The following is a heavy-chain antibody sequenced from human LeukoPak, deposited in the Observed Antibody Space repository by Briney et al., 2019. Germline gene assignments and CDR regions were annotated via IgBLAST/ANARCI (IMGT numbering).Heavy chain of an antibody. V-gene: IGHV3-64D*06. D-gene: IGHD2-21*02. J-gene: IGHJ4*02. CDR3: VKELTETDVAVGCFDY. Sequence: GGSLRLSCSAAGFTFSSYAMHWVRQAPGKGLEYISAIHRNGRTIYYADSVRVSFTISRDNSKHTLYLQKNSLRAEDTAVYYCVKELTETDVAVGCFDYWGQGTLVTVSS. CDR2: IHRNGRTI. CDR1: GFTFSSYA.